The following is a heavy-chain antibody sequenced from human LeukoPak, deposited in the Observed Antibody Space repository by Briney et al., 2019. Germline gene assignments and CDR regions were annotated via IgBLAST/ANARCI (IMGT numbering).Heavy chain of an antibody. V-gene: IGHV3-53*01. J-gene: IGHJ4*02. CDR3: ARVVDHDYGDYYLDY. CDR1: GFTVSGND. D-gene: IGHD4-17*01. Sequence: GGSLRLSCAASGFTVSGNDMSWVRQAPGKGLECISVIYSGGSTDYADSVKGRLTISRDNSKNTLYLQMNSLRAEDTAVYYCARVVDHDYGDYYLDYWGQGTLVTVSS. CDR2: IYSGGST.